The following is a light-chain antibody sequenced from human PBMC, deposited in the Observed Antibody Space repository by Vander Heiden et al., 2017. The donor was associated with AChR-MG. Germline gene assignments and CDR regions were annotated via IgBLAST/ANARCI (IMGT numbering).Light chain of an antibody. V-gene: IGKV3-15*01. CDR1: QSVNSN. CDR3: QQYNSWPLT. CDR2: YAS. Sequence: EIVIIQSPATLSASPGARATRSCSASQSVNSNLAWYQQKPGRTPSLLIYYASTRAPGIPAGFIGGGSGTKFTLTISSLQSEDFAVSYCQQYNSWPLTFGHGTRLEIK. J-gene: IGKJ5*01.